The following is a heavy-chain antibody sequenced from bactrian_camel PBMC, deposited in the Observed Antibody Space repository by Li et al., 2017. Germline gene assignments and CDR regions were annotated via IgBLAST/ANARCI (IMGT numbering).Heavy chain of an antibody. CDR1: GYTNC. CDR3: TKAENSDALGYPQY. Sequence: ESGGGLVQPGGSLRLSCAASGYTNCMGWFRQAVGKEREGVAGTDRAGRGTYYADSVKGRFTISRDNAKSTVYLQMGSLKPEDTGMYYCTKAENSDALGYPQYWGQGTQVTVS. J-gene: IGHJ4*01. CDR2: TDRAGRGT. D-gene: IGHD5*01. V-gene: IGHV3S25*01.